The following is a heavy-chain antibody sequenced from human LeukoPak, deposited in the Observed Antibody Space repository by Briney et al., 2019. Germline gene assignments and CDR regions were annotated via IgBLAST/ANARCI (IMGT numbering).Heavy chain of an antibody. J-gene: IGHJ4*02. V-gene: IGHV3-9*01. CDR1: GFTFDDYA. CDR2: VSWNSGSI. Sequence: GGSLRLSCAASGFTFDDYAMHWVRQVPGKGLEWVSGVSWNSGSIGYADSVKGRSTISRDNAKNSLFLQMHSLRVEDTAVYYCAKALGSGRRGYFDYWGQGILVPVSS. CDR3: AKALGSGRRGYFDY. D-gene: IGHD6-19*01.